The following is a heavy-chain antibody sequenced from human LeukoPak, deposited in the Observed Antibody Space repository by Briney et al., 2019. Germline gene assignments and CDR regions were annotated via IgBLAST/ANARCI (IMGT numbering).Heavy chain of an antibody. CDR1: GFTFGYY. CDR3: ARGHRYYYDSSGYYY. V-gene: IGHV4-34*01. Sequence: PGGSLRLSCAASGFTFGYYWMHWVRQAPGKGLEWIGEINHSGSTNYNPSLKSRVTISVDTSKNQFSLELSSVTAADTAVYYCARGHRYYYDSSGYYYWGQGTLVTVSS. D-gene: IGHD3-22*01. CDR2: INHSGST. J-gene: IGHJ4*02.